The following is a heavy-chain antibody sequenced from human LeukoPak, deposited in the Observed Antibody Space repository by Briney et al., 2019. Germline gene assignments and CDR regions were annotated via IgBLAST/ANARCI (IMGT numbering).Heavy chain of an antibody. CDR3: ARRPCSGGICYPPDY. CDR2: ISSDAIPT. CDR1: GFTFSTYW. J-gene: IGHJ4*02. D-gene: IGHD2-15*01. V-gene: IGHV3-74*01. Sequence: QPGGSLRLSCAASGFTFSTYWMHWVRQAPGKGLVWVSRISSDAIPTNYADYVKGRFTVSRDNAKDTLYLQMNSLRDEDTAVYYCARRPCSGGICYPPDYWGQGTLVTVSS.